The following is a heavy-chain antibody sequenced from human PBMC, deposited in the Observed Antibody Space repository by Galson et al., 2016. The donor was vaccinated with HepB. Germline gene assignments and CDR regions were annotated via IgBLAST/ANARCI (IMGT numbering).Heavy chain of an antibody. J-gene: IGHJ6*02. D-gene: IGHD1-26*01. V-gene: IGHV2-70*10. CDR2: IDYDDNK. Sequence: PALVKPTQTLTLTCTFSGFSFNSDKMSVSWIRLPPGKALEWIARIDYDDNKYYSTSLKTRLTISKDSSKNQVILTVANMDPVDTATYFCARTRGSGSFHYYYGLDVWGQGTTVTVSS. CDR3: ARTRGSGSFHYYYGLDV. CDR1: GFSFNSDKMS.